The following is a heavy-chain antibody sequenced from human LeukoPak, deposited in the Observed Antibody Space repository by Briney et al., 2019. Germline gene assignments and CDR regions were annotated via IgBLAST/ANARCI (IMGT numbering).Heavy chain of an antibody. CDR3: ARGPPNWGYDY. Sequence: ASVKVSCKASGYAFTSYDIDWVRQATGQGPEWMGWMSPNSGNTGYAQKFQGRVTMTRSTSMSTAYMELSSLRSEDTAVYYCARGPPNWGYDYWGQGTLVTVSS. CDR2: MSPNSGNT. J-gene: IGHJ4*02. V-gene: IGHV1-8*01. D-gene: IGHD7-27*01. CDR1: GYAFTSYD.